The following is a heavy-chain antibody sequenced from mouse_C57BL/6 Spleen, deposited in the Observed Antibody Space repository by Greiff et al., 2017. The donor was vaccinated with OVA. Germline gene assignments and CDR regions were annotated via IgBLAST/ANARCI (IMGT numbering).Heavy chain of an antibody. CDR2: IHPNSGST. CDR3: ARNPSPITTVVATRAMDY. CDR1: GYTFTSYW. D-gene: IGHD1-1*01. J-gene: IGHJ4*01. Sequence: QVQLQQPGAELVKPGASVKLSCKASGYTFTSYWMHWVKQRPGQGLEWIGMIHPNSGSTNYNEKFKSKATLTVDKSSSTAYMQLHSLTSKDSAVYYCARNPSPITTVVATRAMDYWGQGTSVTVSS. V-gene: IGHV1-64*01.